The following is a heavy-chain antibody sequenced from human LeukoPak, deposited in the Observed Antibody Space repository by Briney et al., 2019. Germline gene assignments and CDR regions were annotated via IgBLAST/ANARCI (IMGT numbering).Heavy chain of an antibody. D-gene: IGHD3-16*01. CDR1: GGSVSREGHY. CDR2: IYHSGSP. V-gene: IGHV4-31*02. J-gene: IGHJ4*02. CDR3: ARDGLEDTSAYDY. Sequence: SETLSLTCTVSGGSVSREGHYWNWIRQHPERGLEWIGYIYHSGSPSYNPSLQSRLTISLDTSKNQFSLKLRSVTAADTAVYYYARDGLEDTSAYDYWGQGMLVTVSS.